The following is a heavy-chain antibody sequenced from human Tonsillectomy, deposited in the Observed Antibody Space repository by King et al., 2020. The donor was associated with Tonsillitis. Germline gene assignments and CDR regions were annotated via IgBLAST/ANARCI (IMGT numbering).Heavy chain of an antibody. CDR3: AREDNFYFDS. D-gene: IGHD1-1*01. CDR1: GGSISRYY. Sequence: QLQESGPGLVKPSETLSLTCTVSGGSISRYYWSWIRQPPGTGLEWIGYIYYSVSTNYNPSLKSRVTISVDTSKNQLSLKLRSVTAADTAVYYCAREDNFYFDSRGQGTLVTVSS. CDR2: IYYSVST. J-gene: IGHJ4*02. V-gene: IGHV4-59*01.